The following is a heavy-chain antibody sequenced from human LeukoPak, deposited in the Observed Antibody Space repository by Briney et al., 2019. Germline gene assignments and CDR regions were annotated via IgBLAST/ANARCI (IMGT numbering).Heavy chain of an antibody. D-gene: IGHD6-19*01. CDR1: GGSISSSSYY. CDR3: ARLLIGWGWYKSGAFDI. CDR2: INHSGST. V-gene: IGHV4-39*07. J-gene: IGHJ3*02. Sequence: SETLSLTCTVSGGSISSSSYYWGWIRQPPGKGLEWIGEINHSGSTNYNPSLKSRVTISVDTSKNQFSLKLSSVTAADTAVYYCARLLIGWGWYKSGAFDIWGQGTMVTVSS.